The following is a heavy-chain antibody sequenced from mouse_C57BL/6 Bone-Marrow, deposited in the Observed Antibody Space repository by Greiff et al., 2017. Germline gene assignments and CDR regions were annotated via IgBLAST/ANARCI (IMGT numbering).Heavy chain of an antibody. CDR2: ISDGGSYT. V-gene: IGHV5-4*01. D-gene: IGHD3-2*02. J-gene: IGHJ2*01. CDR3: ARDRTAQARNFDY. CDR1: GFTFSSYA. Sequence: EVMLVESGGGLVKPGGSLKLSCAASGFTFSSYAMSWVRQTPEKRLEWVATISDGGSYTYYPDNVKGRFTISRDNAKNNLYLQMSHLKSEDTAMYYCARDRTAQARNFDYWGQGTTLTVSS.